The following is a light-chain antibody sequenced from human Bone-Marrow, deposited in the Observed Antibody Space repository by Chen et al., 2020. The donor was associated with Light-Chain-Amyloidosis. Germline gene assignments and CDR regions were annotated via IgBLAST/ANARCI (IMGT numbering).Light chain of an antibody. J-gene: IGLJ3*02. CDR3: QSYQGSSQGV. V-gene: IGLV6-57*01. CDR1: SGSIATNY. CDR2: EDD. Sequence: NFMLTQPHSVSESPGKTVIISCTRSSGSIATNYVQWYQQRPDSSPTTVIYEDDQRPSGVPDRFSGSNDRSSNSASLSISGLKTEDEADYYCQSYQGSSQGVFGGGTKLTVL.